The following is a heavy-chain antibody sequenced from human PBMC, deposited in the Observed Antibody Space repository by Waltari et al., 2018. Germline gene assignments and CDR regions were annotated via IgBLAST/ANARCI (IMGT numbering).Heavy chain of an antibody. Sequence: QVQLVQSGAEVKKPGASVKVSCMTSGYTFTSYAMHWVRQAPGQRLEWMGWINAGNGNTKYSQKFQGRVTITRDTSASTAYMELSSLRSEDTAVYYCARGSDFWSGSQHDAFDIWGQGTMVTVSS. CDR2: INAGNGNT. D-gene: IGHD3-3*01. V-gene: IGHV1-3*01. CDR1: GYTFTSYA. J-gene: IGHJ3*02. CDR3: ARGSDFWSGSQHDAFDI.